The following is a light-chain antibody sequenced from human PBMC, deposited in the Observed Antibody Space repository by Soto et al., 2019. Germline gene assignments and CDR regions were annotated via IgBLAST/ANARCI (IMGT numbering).Light chain of an antibody. CDR3: CSYAGRSSYV. CDR1: SSDVGGYNY. Sequence: QSALTQPRSVSGSPGQSVTISCTGTSSDVGGYNYVSWYQQHPGKAPKLMIYTVTKRPSGVPDRFSGSKSDNTASLTISGLQDDDEADYYCCSYAGRSSYVFGTGTKLTV. V-gene: IGLV2-11*01. J-gene: IGLJ1*01. CDR2: TVT.